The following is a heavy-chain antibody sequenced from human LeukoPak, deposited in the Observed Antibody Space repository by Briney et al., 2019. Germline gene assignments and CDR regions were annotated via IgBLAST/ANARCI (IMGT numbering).Heavy chain of an antibody. CDR2: ISGSGDST. V-gene: IGHV3-23*01. Sequence: PGGSLRLSCIVSGFTFSNYAMTWVRQAPGKGLEWVAVISGSGDSTYYADSVKGRLTISRDNSKNTLYLQMNSLRVEDTAVYYCAKVMSLGGDSPEYYFDYWGQGTLVTVSS. D-gene: IGHD2-21*01. J-gene: IGHJ4*02. CDR1: GFTFSNYA. CDR3: AKVMSLGGDSPEYYFDY.